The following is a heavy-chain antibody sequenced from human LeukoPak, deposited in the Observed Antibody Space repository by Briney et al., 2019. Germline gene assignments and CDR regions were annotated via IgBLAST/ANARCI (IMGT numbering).Heavy chain of an antibody. CDR2: IYYSGST. Sequence: SETLSLTCTVSGGSISSGGYYWSWIRQHPGKGLEWIGYIYYSGSTYYNPSLKSRVTISVDMSKNQFSLKLSSVTAADTAVYYCARDGYYYGSSGYYYFDYWGQGTLVTVSS. J-gene: IGHJ4*02. CDR3: ARDGYYYGSSGYYYFDY. CDR1: GGSISSGGYY. D-gene: IGHD3-22*01. V-gene: IGHV4-31*03.